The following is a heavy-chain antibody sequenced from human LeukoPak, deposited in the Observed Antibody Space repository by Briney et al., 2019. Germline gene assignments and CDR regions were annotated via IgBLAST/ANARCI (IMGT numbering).Heavy chain of an antibody. J-gene: IGHJ4*02. Sequence: PSETLSLTCTVSGGSISSGGYYWSWIRQHPGKGLEWIGYIYYSGSTYYNPSLKSRVTISVDTSKNQFSLKLSSVTAADTAVYYCARWDTANYFDYWGQGTLVTVSS. CDR3: ARWDTANYFDY. CDR1: GGSISSGGYY. V-gene: IGHV4-31*03. D-gene: IGHD5-18*01. CDR2: IYYSGST.